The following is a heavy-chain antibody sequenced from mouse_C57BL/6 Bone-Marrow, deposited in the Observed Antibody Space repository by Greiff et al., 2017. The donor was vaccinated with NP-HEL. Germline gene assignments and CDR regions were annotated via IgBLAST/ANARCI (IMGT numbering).Heavy chain of an antibody. CDR2: ISGGGGNT. J-gene: IGHJ3*01. CDR3: ARSTGAY. CDR1: GFTFSSYT. V-gene: IGHV5-9*01. Sequence: EVQLQESGGGLVKPGGSLKLSCAASGFTFSSYTMSWVRQTPEKRLEWVATISGGGGNTYYPDSVKGRFTISRDNAKNTLYLQMSSLRSEDTALYYCARSTGAYWGQGTLVTVSA.